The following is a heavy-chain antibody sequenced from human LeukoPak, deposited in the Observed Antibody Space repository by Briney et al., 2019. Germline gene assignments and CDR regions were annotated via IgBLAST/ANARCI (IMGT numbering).Heavy chain of an antibody. D-gene: IGHD3-22*01. V-gene: IGHV6-1*01. CDR1: GDSVSSNSAA. Sequence: SQTHSLTCAISGDSVSSNSAAWNWIRQSPSRGLEWLGRTYYRSKWYNDYAVSVKSRITINPDTSKNQFSLQLNSVTPEDTAVYYCAREGYDSSGYYTYYYYGMDVWGQGTTVTVSS. CDR3: AREGYDSSGYYTYYYYGMDV. CDR2: TYYRSKWYN. J-gene: IGHJ6*02.